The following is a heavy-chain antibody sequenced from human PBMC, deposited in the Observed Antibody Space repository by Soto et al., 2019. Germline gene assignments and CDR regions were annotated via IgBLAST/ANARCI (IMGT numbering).Heavy chain of an antibody. J-gene: IGHJ4*02. V-gene: IGHV3-49*03. CDR2: IRSKAYGGTT. CDR1: GFTFGDYA. CDR3: TREWPSWDLSFDY. Sequence: GGSLRLSCTASGFTFGDYAMSWFRQAPGKGLEWVGFIRSKAYGGTTEYAASVKGRFTISRDDSKSIAYLQMNSLKAEDTAVYYCTREWPSWDLSFDYWGQGTLVTVSS. D-gene: IGHD6-13*01.